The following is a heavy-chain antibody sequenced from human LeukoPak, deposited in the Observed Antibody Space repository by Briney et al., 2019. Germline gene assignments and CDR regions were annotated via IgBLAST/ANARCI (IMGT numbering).Heavy chain of an antibody. D-gene: IGHD2-15*01. J-gene: IGHJ5*02. CDR1: GYTLTELS. V-gene: IGHV1-24*01. Sequence: ASVTVSCKVSGYTLTELSMHWVRQAPGKGLEWMGGFDPEDGETIYAQKFQGRVTMTEDTSTDTAYMELSSLRSEDTAVYYCATVHLGPSPTHWFDPWGQGTLVTVSS. CDR2: FDPEDGET. CDR3: ATVHLGPSPTHWFDP.